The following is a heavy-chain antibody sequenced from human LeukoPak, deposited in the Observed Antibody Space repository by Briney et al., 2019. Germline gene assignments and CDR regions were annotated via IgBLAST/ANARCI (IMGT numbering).Heavy chain of an antibody. D-gene: IGHD5-18*01. CDR1: GYTFTSYY. CDR3: ARDQGGGETAMVDIFDD. Sequence: ASVKVSCKASGYTFTSYYMHWVRQAPGQGLEWMGIINPSGGSTSYAQKFQGRVTMTRDTSTSTVYMELSSLRSEDTAVYYCARDQGGGETAMVDIFDDWGQGSLVTVSS. CDR2: INPSGGST. V-gene: IGHV1-46*01. J-gene: IGHJ4*02.